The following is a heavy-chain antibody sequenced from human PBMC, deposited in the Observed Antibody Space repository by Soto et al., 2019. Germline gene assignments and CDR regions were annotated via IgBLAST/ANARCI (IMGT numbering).Heavy chain of an antibody. J-gene: IGHJ3*02. CDR1: GFTFTSSA. D-gene: IGHD5-18*01. CDR2: IVVGSGNT. CDR3: AAEGGYSYGSPDLGAFDI. V-gene: IGHV1-58*01. Sequence: SVKVSCKASGFTFTSSAVQWVRQARGQRLEWIGWIVVGSGNTNYAQKFQERVTITRDMSTSTAYMELSSLRSEDTAVYYCAAEGGYSYGSPDLGAFDIWGQGTMVTVSS.